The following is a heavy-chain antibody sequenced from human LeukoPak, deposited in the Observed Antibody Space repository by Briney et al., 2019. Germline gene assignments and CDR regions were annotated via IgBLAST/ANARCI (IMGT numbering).Heavy chain of an antibody. Sequence: KTSETLSLTCTVSGGSISSGSYYWSWIRQPAGKGLEWIGRIYTSGSTNYNPSLKSRVTMSVDTSKNQFSLKLSSVTAADTAVYYCARGEATPFDYWGQGTLVTVSS. J-gene: IGHJ4*02. CDR3: ARGEATPFDY. CDR1: GGSISSGSYY. V-gene: IGHV4-61*02. D-gene: IGHD2-15*01. CDR2: IYTSGST.